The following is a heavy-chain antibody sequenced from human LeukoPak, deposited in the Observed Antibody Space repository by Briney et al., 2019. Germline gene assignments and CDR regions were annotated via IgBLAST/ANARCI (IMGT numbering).Heavy chain of an antibody. CDR3: ARDLITMVRGVIINWFDP. D-gene: IGHD3-10*01. Sequence: PSETLSLTCTVSGGSVSSYYWSWIRQPPGKGLEWIGEINHSGSTNYNPSLKSRVTISVDTSKNQFSLKLSSVTAADTAVYYCARDLITMVRGVIINWFDPWGQGTLVTVSS. CDR1: GGSVSSYY. CDR2: INHSGST. J-gene: IGHJ5*02. V-gene: IGHV4-59*02.